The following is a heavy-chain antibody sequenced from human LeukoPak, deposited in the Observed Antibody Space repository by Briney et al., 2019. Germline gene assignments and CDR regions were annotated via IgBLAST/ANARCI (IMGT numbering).Heavy chain of an antibody. Sequence: GRPVTLLCTACGFTFGDYDMKWLRQAPGKAREYVGFTRSKTYGGTTEHAASVKGGFTISRDDSKSIAFLQMNSLKTEDTAVYYCTSTRDDFWSGYHRFDYWGQGTLVTVSS. V-gene: IGHV3-49*03. CDR3: TSTRDDFWSGYHRFDY. D-gene: IGHD3-3*01. CDR1: GFTFGDYD. CDR2: TRSKTYGGTT. J-gene: IGHJ4*02.